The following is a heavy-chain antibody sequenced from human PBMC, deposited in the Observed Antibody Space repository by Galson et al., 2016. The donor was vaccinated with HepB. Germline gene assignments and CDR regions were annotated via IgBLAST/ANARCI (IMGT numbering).Heavy chain of an antibody. CDR2: IYYSVNT. J-gene: IGHJ4*02. V-gene: IGHV4-39*01. CDR3: ARRGVITVAVDY. Sequence: SETLSLTCTVSGGSITTTSYYWDWIRQPPGKGLEWIGNIYYSVNTYYNPSSKSRVTISLDTSKNQISLKMSSVTAADTAVYYCARRGVITVAVDYWGQGTLVTVSS. CDR1: GGSITTTSYY. D-gene: IGHD3-10*01.